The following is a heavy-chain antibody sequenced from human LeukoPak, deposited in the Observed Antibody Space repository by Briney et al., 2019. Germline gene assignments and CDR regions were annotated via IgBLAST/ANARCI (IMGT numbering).Heavy chain of an antibody. Sequence: PGGSLRLSCVASGLTVSSYSMNWVRQAPGKGLEWVSYISSSSSTIYYADSVKGRFTISRDNSKNTLYLQVNSLRAEDTAVYYCARRGDGGRSFDYWGQGTLVTVS. CDR1: GLTVSSYS. V-gene: IGHV3-48*01. CDR3: ARRGDGGRSFDY. J-gene: IGHJ4*02. D-gene: IGHD4-23*01. CDR2: ISSSSSTI.